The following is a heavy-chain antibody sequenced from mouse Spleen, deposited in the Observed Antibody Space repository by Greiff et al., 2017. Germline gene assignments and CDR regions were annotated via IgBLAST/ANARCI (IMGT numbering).Heavy chain of an antibody. V-gene: IGHV1-18*01. Sequence: EVQLQQSGPELVKPGASVKIPCKASGYTFTDYNMDWVKQSHGKSLEWIGDINPNNGGTIYNQKFKGKATLTVDKSSSTAYMELRSLTSEDTAVYYCARRNYGNHYYAMDYWGQGTSVTVSS. J-gene: IGHJ4*01. CDR3: ARRNYGNHYYAMDY. CDR1: GYTFTDYN. D-gene: IGHD2-1*01. CDR2: INPNNGGT.